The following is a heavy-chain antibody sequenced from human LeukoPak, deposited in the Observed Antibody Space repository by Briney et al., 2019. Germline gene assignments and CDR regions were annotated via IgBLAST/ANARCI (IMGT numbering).Heavy chain of an antibody. D-gene: IGHD3-10*01. CDR2: IYHSGST. CDR1: GYSISSGYY. J-gene: IGHJ5*02. V-gene: IGHV4-38-2*02. CDR3: ARVTRVLWFGELLKPLGWFDP. Sequence: SETLSLTCTVSGYSISSGYYWGWIRQPPGKGLEWIGSIYHSGSTYYNPSLKSRVTISVDTSKNQFSLKLSSVTAADTAVYYCARVTRVLWFGELLKPLGWFDPWGQGTLVTVSS.